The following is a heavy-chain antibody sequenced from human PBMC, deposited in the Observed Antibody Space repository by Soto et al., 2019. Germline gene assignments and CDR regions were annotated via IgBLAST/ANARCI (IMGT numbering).Heavy chain of an antibody. V-gene: IGHV1-18*01. Sequence: QVQLVQSGAELKKSGASVTVSCKPSGYTLSTYGISWVRQAPGQGLEWMGWISASSGNTNYAEKFQGRVTMTTDTSTRTAYMDLRSLRSYDTAVYYCARDAVRYCTDGGCYQGYYYFAMDVWGQGTTVTVS. J-gene: IGHJ6*02. CDR2: ISASSGNT. D-gene: IGHD2-8*01. CDR3: ARDAVRYCTDGGCYQGYYYFAMDV. CDR1: GYTLSTYG.